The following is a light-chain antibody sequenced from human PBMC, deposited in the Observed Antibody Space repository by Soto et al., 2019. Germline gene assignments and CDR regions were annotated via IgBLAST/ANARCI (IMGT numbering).Light chain of an antibody. Sequence: PGEGASVSCRASQSLNSGYLAWYQQKPGQAPRLLIYGASSRATGIPDRFSGSRSGTNFTLTISRLEPEDFAVYFCQQYGXAXYTXGQGXX. J-gene: IGKJ2*01. CDR2: GAS. V-gene: IGKV3-20*01. CDR3: QQYGXAXYT. CDR1: QSLNSGY.